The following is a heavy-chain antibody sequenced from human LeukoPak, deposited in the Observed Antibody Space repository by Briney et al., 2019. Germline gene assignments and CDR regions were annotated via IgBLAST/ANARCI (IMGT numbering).Heavy chain of an antibody. Sequence: GASLKISWKGSGSRFTSYRIGWVRQMPGKGLERVGIIYPGDSDTSYSPSLQGHTTTSDDKSISPAYLQWSSLKGSDTAMYYCARNSGSYYADYYDYWGQGALVTVSS. D-gene: IGHD1-26*01. CDR1: GSRFTSYR. V-gene: IGHV5-51*01. J-gene: IGHJ4*02. CDR2: IYPGDSDT. CDR3: ARNSGSYYADYYDY.